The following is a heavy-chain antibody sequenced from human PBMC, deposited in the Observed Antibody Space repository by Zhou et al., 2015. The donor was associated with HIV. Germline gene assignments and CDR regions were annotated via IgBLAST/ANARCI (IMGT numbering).Heavy chain of an antibody. CDR1: GGTFSGSD. V-gene: IGHV1-69*06. CDR3: ARSSVNHDDAFDL. D-gene: IGHD1-14*01. CDR2: ITPMFQTH. J-gene: IGHJ3*01. Sequence: LLQSGPEVRKPGSSVKVSCKASGGTFSGSDLSWVRQAPGQGLEWMGRITPMFQTHNYAEKFRARLNITVDRHTSAAYMELSSLTSEDAAVYYCARSSVNHDDAFDLWGQGTNVIVSS.